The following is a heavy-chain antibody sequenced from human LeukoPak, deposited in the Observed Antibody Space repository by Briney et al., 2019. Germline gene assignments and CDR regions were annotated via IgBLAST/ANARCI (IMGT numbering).Heavy chain of an antibody. V-gene: IGHV3-23*01. CDR2: ISGNGGTT. CDR3: AKVQEMGTILPPFHY. CDR1: GFTFSSYA. D-gene: IGHD5-24*01. J-gene: IGHJ4*02. Sequence: GGSLRLSCAASGFTFSSYAMSWVRQAPGKGQEWVSAISGNGGTTFYADSVKGRFTISRDNSKNTLYLQVNSLRAADTAVYYCAKVQEMGTILPPFHYWGQGTLVTVSS.